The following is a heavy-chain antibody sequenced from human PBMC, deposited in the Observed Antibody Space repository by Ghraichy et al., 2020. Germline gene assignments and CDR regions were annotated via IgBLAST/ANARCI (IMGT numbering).Heavy chain of an antibody. V-gene: IGHV4-30-4*01. D-gene: IGHD2-2*01. CDR3: ARDLHGYCSSVRCYVDNSWFDT. J-gene: IGHJ5*02. Sequence: SETLSLTCTVSGASIRSGDYNWSWIRQSPVKGLEWIGSIHYRGSTYYNPSLQSRVNISVDTSKNEFSLRLGSATAADTAVYYCARDLHGYCSSVRCYVDNSWFDTWGQGNLVTVSS. CDR2: IHYRGST. CDR1: GASIRSGDYN.